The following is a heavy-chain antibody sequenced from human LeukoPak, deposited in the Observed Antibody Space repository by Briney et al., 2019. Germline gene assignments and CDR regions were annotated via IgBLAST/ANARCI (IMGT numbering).Heavy chain of an antibody. D-gene: IGHD2-2*01. Sequence: SETLSLTCAVYGGSFSGYYWSWIRQPPGKGLEWIGSIYHSGSTYYNPSLKSRVTISIDRSKNQFSLKLRSVTAADTAVYYCARHLPGYSNTWPGPWGQGTLVTVSS. V-gene: IGHV4-34*01. CDR2: IYHSGST. CDR1: GGSFSGYY. J-gene: IGHJ5*02. CDR3: ARHLPGYSNTWPGP.